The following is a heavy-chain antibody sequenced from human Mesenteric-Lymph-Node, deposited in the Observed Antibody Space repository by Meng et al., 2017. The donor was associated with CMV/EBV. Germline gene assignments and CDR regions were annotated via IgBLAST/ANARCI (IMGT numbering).Heavy chain of an antibody. J-gene: IGHJ4*02. CDR2: IYYSGST. Sequence: GSLRLSCTVSGGSISNYYWSWIRQPPGKGLEWIGYIYYSGSTNYNPSLKSRVTISVDTSKNQFSLRLRSVTAADTAVYYCARGGRGGIYYWGQGTLVTVSS. CDR1: GGSISNYY. V-gene: IGHV4-59*01. D-gene: IGHD3-16*01. CDR3: ARGGRGGIYY.